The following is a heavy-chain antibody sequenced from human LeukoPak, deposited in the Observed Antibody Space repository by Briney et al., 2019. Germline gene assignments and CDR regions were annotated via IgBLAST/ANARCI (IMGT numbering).Heavy chain of an antibody. CDR3: ARGGIAVAGKDY. CDR1: GGTFSSYT. V-gene: IGHV1-69*02. Sequence: ASVKLSCKASGGTFSSYTISWVRQAAGQGLEWMGRIIPILGIANYAQKFQGRVTITADKSTSTAYMELSSLRSEDTAVYYCARGGIAVAGKDYWGQGTLVTVSS. D-gene: IGHD6-19*01. CDR2: IIPILGIA. J-gene: IGHJ4*02.